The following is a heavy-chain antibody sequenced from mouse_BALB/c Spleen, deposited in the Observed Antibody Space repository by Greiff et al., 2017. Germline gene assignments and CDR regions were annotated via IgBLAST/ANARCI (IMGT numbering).Heavy chain of an antibody. CDR2: IDPENGDT. D-gene: IGHD1-1*01. Sequence: VQLKQSGAELVRSGASVKLSCTASGFNIKDYYMHWVKQRPEQGLEWIGWIDPENGDTEYAPKFQGKATMTADTSSNTAYLQLSSLTSEDTAVYYCNNYGSSYYFDYWGQGTTLTVSS. V-gene: IGHV14-4*02. CDR1: GFNIKDYY. J-gene: IGHJ2*01. CDR3: NNYGSSYYFDY.